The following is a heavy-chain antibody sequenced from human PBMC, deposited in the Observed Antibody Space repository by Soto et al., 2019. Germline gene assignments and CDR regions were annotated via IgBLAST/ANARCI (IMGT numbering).Heavy chain of an antibody. CDR3: AKNYYFDH. CDR2: INVDDST. CDR1: GFTFSAYA. J-gene: IGHJ4*02. Sequence: EVQLLESGGGLVQPGGSLRLSCAASGFTFSAYAMSWVRQAPGKGLEWVSSINVDDSTYYADSVKGRFTISRDNSKSTVFLELSSLRVDDTATFYCAKNYYFDHWCQGTQVTVSS. V-gene: IGHV3-23*01.